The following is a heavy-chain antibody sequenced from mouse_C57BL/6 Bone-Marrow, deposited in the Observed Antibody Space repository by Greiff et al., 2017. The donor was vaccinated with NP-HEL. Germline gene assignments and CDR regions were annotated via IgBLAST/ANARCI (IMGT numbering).Heavy chain of an antibody. V-gene: IGHV1-5*01. CDR2: IYPGNSDT. CDR3: TRRGWDLYYFDY. CDR1: GYTFTSYW. D-gene: IGHD4-1*01. Sequence: VQLQQSGTVLARPGASVKMSCKTSGYTFTSYWMHWVKQRPGQGLEWIGAIYPGNSDTSYNQKFKGKAKLNAVTSASTAYMELISLTNEDSAVYYCTRRGWDLYYFDYWGQGTTLTVSS. J-gene: IGHJ2*01.